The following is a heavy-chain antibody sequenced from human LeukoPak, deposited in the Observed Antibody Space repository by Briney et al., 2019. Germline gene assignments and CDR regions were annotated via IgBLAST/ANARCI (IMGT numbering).Heavy chain of an antibody. V-gene: IGHV4-34*01. Sequence: SETLSLTCAVYGGSFSGYYWSWIRQPPGKGLEWIGEINHGGSTNYNPSLKSRLTISVDTSKDQFSLKLSSVTAADTAVYYCAREGVYYDILAAYYRPYYFDFWGQGTLVTVYS. CDR2: INHGGST. CDR1: GGSFSGYY. CDR3: AREGVYYDILAAYYRPYYFDF. D-gene: IGHD3-9*01. J-gene: IGHJ4*02.